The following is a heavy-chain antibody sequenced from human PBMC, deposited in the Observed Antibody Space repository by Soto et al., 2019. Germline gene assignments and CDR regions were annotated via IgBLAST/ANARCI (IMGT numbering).Heavy chain of an antibody. J-gene: IGHJ3*02. V-gene: IGHV4-61*01. CDR2: IYYSGST. CDR1: GGSVSSGSYY. D-gene: IGHD2-15*01. CDR3: ARGSGTNDALDI. Sequence: SETLSLTCTVSGGSVSSGSYYWSWIRQPPGKGLEWIGYIYYSGSTNHNPSLKSRVTISVDTSKNQVSLKLSSVTAADTAVYYCARGSGTNDALDIWGQGTMVTVSS.